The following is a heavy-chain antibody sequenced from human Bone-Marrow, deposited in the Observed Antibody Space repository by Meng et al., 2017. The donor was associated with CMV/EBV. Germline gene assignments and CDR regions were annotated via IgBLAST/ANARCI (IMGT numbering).Heavy chain of an antibody. D-gene: IGHD2-21*01. J-gene: IGHJ4*02. V-gene: IGHV3-30-3*01. CDR2: TSYDGSNK. Sequence: QVQLVESGGGGVQPGRSLRLSCAASGFTFSSYAMHWVRQAPGKGLEWVAVTSYDGSNKYYADSVKGRFTISRDNSKNTLYLQMNSLRAEDTAVYYCARDQGRVWRDWGQGTLVTVSS. CDR3: ARDQGRVWRD. CDR1: GFTFSSYA.